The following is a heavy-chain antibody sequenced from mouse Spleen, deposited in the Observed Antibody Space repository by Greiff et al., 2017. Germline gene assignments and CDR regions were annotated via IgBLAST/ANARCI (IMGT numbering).Heavy chain of an antibody. CDR1: GFTFSDYY. J-gene: IGHJ1*03. D-gene: IGHD2-1*01. CDR3: ARDQDGNYEYFDV. CDR2: INYDGSST. Sequence: EVMLVESEGGLVQPGSSMKLSCTASGFTFSDYYMAWVRQVPEKGLEWVANINYDGSSTYYLDSLKSRFIISRDNAKNILYLQMSSLKSEDTATYYCARDQDGNYEYFDVWGTGTTVTVSS. V-gene: IGHV5-16*01.